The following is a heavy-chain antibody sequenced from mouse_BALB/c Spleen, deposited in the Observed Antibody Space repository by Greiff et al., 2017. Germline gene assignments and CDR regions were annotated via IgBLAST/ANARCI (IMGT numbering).Heavy chain of an antibody. CDR3: ADYYDSSYAMDY. V-gene: IGHV14-3*02. J-gene: IGHJ4*01. D-gene: IGHD1-1*01. Sequence: EVKLMESGAELVKPGASVKLSCTASGFNIKDTYMYWVKQRPEQGLEWIGRIDPANGNTKYDPKFQGKATITADTSANTAYLQLSSLTSEDTAVYYCADYYDSSYAMDYWGQGTSVTVSS. CDR2: IDPANGNT. CDR1: GFNIKDTY.